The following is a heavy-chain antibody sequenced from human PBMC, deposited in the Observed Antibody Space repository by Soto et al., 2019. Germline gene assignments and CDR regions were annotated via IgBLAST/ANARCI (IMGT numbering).Heavy chain of an antibody. Sequence: QVQLVESGGGVVQPGTSLRLSCAASGFTFSNSRMHWVRQAPGKGLEWVAVISHDGTFKYYADSVKGRFTISRDNSGNTVYLQLSSLNAEDTAVYYCAAEEPSAPWGQGTLVTVSS. J-gene: IGHJ5*02. CDR2: ISHDGTFK. V-gene: IGHV3-30*03. D-gene: IGHD3-3*01. CDR1: GFTFSNSR. CDR3: AAEEPSAP.